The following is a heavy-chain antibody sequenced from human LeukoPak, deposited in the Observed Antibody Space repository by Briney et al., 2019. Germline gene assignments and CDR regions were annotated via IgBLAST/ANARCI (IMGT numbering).Heavy chain of an antibody. CDR3: ARDTLHYDFWSGYYGVGFDY. CDR2: INPNSGGT. Sequence: ASVKVSCKAPGYTFTGYYMHWVRQAPGQGLEWMGWINPNSGGTNYAQKFQGRVTMTRDTSISTAYMELSRLRSDDTAVYYCARDTLHYDFWSGYYGVGFDYWGQGTLVTVSS. J-gene: IGHJ4*02. D-gene: IGHD3-3*01. V-gene: IGHV1-2*02. CDR1: GYTFTGYY.